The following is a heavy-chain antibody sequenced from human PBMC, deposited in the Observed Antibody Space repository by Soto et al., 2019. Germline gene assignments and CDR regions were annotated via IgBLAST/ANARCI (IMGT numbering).Heavy chain of an antibody. CDR3: ARDLTDYGDRGGHYYYYYGMDV. CDR1: GFTFSSYE. J-gene: IGHJ6*02. Sequence: EVQLVESGGGLVQPGGSLRLSCAASGFTFSSYEMNWVRQAPGKGLEWVSYISSSGSTIYYADSVKGRFTISRDNAKNSLYLQMNSLRAEDTAVYYCARDLTDYGDRGGHYYYYYGMDVWGQGTTVTVSS. V-gene: IGHV3-48*03. CDR2: ISSSGSTI. D-gene: IGHD4-17*01.